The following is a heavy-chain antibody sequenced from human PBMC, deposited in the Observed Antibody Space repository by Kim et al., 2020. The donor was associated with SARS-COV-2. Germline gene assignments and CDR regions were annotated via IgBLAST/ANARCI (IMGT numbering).Heavy chain of an antibody. V-gene: IGHV3-23*01. J-gene: IGHJ6*02. CDR2: ISASGGST. D-gene: IGHD6-13*01. CDR1: GFTFSSYA. CDR3: AKGSSWYYYYGVDV. Sequence: GGSLRLSCAASGFTFSSYAMSWVRQAPGKGLEWVSGISASGGSTYYADSVKGRFTISRDNSKNTLYLQMNSLRAEDTAVYYCAKGSSWYYYYGVDVWGQGTTVTVSS.